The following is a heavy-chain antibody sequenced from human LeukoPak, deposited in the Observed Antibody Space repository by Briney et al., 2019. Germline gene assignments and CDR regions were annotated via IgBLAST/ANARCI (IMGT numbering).Heavy chain of an antibody. J-gene: IGHJ4*02. Sequence: LSVTCTGSGGSISSGDYYWSWIRQPPGKGLEWIGYIYYSGSTYYNPSLKSRVTISVDTSKNQFSLKLSSVTAADTAVYYCASSNIRVSYFDYWGQGTLVTVSS. D-gene: IGHD3-16*01. V-gene: IGHV4-30-4*01. CDR2: IYYSGST. CDR3: ASSNIRVSYFDY. CDR1: GGSISSGDYY.